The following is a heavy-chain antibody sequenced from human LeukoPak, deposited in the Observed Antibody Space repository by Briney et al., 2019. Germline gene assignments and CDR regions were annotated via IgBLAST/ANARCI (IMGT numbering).Heavy chain of an antibody. J-gene: IGHJ4*02. Sequence: PSETLSLTCAVSGGSISSGGYSWSWIRQPPGKGLEWIGYIYHSGSTYYNPSPKSRVTISVDRSKNQFSLKLSSVTAADTAVYYCARVPPQWGSFDYWGQGTLVTVSS. V-gene: IGHV4-30-2*01. CDR3: ARVPPQWGSFDY. CDR1: GGSISSGGYS. CDR2: IYHSGST. D-gene: IGHD1-26*01.